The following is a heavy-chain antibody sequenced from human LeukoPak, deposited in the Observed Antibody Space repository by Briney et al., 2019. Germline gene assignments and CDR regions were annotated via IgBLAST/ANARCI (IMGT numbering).Heavy chain of an antibody. D-gene: IGHD6-13*01. Sequence: GSLRLSCAASGFTFSSYAMSWVRQAPGKGLEWIGSIYYSGSTYYNPSLKSRVTISVDTSKNQFSLKLSSVTAADTAVYYCACYSSSWYSADAFDIWGQGTMVTVSS. V-gene: IGHV4-59*05. CDR1: GFTFSSYA. CDR3: ACYSSSWYSADAFDI. J-gene: IGHJ3*02. CDR2: IYYSGST.